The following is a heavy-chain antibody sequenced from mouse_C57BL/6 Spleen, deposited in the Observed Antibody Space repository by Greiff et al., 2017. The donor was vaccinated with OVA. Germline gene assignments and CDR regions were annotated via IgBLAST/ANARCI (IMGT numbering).Heavy chain of an antibody. Sequence: EVQLVESGGGLVKPGGSLKLSCAASGFTFSSYAMSWVRQTPEKRLEWVATISDGGSYTYYPDNVKGRFTISRDNAKNKLYRQMSHLKSEDTAMYYCARDSNRVAYWGQGTLVTASA. CDR3: ARDSNRVAY. CDR2: ISDGGSYT. V-gene: IGHV5-4*01. D-gene: IGHD2-5*01. J-gene: IGHJ3*01. CDR1: GFTFSSYA.